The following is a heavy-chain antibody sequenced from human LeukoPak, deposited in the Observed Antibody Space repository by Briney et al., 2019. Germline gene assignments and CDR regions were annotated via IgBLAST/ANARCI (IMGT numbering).Heavy chain of an antibody. V-gene: IGHV4-38-2*02. D-gene: IGHD3-10*01. Sequence: SETLSLTCTVSGYSISSGYYWGWIRQPPGKGLEWIGSIYHSGSTYYNPSLKSRVTISVDTSKNQFSLKLSSVTAADTAVYYCARGKYYYGSGSYHPGLPADYWGQGTLVTVSS. J-gene: IGHJ4*02. CDR2: IYHSGST. CDR1: GYSISSGYY. CDR3: ARGKYYYGSGSYHPGLPADY.